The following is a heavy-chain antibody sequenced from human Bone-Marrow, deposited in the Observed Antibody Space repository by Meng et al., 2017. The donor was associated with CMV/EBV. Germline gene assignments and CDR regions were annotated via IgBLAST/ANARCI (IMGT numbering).Heavy chain of an antibody. CDR1: GGTFSSYA. J-gene: IGHJ4*02. D-gene: IGHD3-16*01. V-gene: IGHV1-69*12. CDR2: IIPIFGTA. CDR3: AWGGRWYRFDY. Sequence: VQLVPAGAEVKKPWSSVKVAGKASGGTFSSYAISWWRQAPGKGLEWMGGIIPIFGTANYAQKFQGRVTITADESTSTAYMELSSLRSEDTAVYYCAWGGRWYRFDYWGQGTLVTVSS.